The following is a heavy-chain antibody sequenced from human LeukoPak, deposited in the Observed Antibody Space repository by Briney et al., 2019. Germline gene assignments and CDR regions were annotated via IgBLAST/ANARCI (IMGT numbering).Heavy chain of an antibody. CDR3: TTETPGIAAAGTFGRYYYYYYMDV. V-gene: IGHV3-15*01. Sequence: GGSLRLSCAAPGFTFSNAWMSWVRQAPGKGLEWVGRIKSKTDGGTTDYAAPVKGRFTISRDDSKNTLYLQMNSLKTEDTAVYYCTTETPGIAAAGTFGRYYYYYYMDVWGKGTTVTVSS. J-gene: IGHJ6*03. D-gene: IGHD6-13*01. CDR2: IKSKTDGGTT. CDR1: GFTFSNAW.